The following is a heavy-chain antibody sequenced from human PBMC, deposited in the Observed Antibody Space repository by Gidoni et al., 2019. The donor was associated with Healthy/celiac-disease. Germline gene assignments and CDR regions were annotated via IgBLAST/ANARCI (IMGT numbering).Heavy chain of an antibody. Sequence: QVQLVESGGGVVQPGRSLRLSCAASGFTFSSYAMHWVRQAPGKGLEWVAVISYDGSNKYYADSVKGRFTISRDNSKNTLYLQMNSLRAEDTAVYYCAREDYGDSGWFDPWGQGTLVTVSS. CDR2: ISYDGSNK. CDR1: GFTFSSYA. V-gene: IGHV3-30-3*01. J-gene: IGHJ5*02. CDR3: AREDYGDSGWFDP. D-gene: IGHD4-17*01.